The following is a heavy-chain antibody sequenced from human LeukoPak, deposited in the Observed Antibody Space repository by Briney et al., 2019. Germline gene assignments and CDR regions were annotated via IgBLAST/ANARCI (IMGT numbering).Heavy chain of an antibody. J-gene: IGHJ4*02. D-gene: IGHD1-26*01. V-gene: IGHV3-30*18. CDR1: GFTFSSYD. CDR3: AKEGSNGDFDY. Sequence: GGSLRLSCAASGFTFSSYDMHWVRQAPGKGLEWVTVISYDGSNKYYGDSVKGRFTISRDNPKNTLYLKMNSLRAEDTAVYYCAKEGSNGDFDYWGQGTLVTVSS. CDR2: ISYDGSNK.